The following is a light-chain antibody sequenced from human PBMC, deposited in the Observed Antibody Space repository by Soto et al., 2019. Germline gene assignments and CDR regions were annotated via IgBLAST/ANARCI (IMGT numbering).Light chain of an antibody. Sequence: DIQMTQSPSTLSASVGDRVTITCRASQSIHGWLAWYQQKPGKAPKLLIYDASRLEGGDPSRFSGSGCRTEFTLAISSLQPEELATYYCHQYFTEGLFGQGTHLEIK. CDR2: DAS. V-gene: IGKV1-5*01. CDR3: HQYFTEGL. J-gene: IGKJ2*01. CDR1: QSIHGW.